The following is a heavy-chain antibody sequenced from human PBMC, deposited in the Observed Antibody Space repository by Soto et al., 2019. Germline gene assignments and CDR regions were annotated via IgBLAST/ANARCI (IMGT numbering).Heavy chain of an antibody. CDR3: ATNYGDSPTGY. CDR2: ISYDGSNK. CDR1: GFTFSSYG. Sequence: GVSLRLSCAASGFTFSSYGMHWVRQAPGKGLEWVAVISYDGSNKYYADSVKGRFTISRDNSKNTLYLQMNSLRAEDTAVYYCATNYGDSPTGYWGQGTLVTVSS. J-gene: IGHJ4*02. V-gene: IGHV3-30*03. D-gene: IGHD4-17*01.